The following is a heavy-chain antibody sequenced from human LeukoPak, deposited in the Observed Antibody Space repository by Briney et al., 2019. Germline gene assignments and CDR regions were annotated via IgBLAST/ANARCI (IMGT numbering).Heavy chain of an antibody. J-gene: IGHJ4*02. Sequence: GGSLRLSCAASEFTFNSYNMNWVRQAPGKGLEWVSSISSSSSYIYYADSVKGRFTISRDNAKNSLYLQMNSLRAEDTAVYYCARAYSSSSDYWGQGTLVTVSS. CDR3: ARAYSSSSDY. V-gene: IGHV3-21*01. CDR2: ISSSSSYI. D-gene: IGHD6-13*01. CDR1: EFTFNSYN.